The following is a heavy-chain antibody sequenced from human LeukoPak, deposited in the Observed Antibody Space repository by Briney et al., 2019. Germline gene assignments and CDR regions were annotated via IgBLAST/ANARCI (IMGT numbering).Heavy chain of an antibody. Sequence: GGSLRLSCAASGFTFSSYAMSWVRQAPGKGLEWVSAISGSGGSTYYADSAKGRFTISRDNSKNTLYLQMNSLRAEDTAVYYCAKEGCSGGSCYNGMDVWGQGTTVTVSS. D-gene: IGHD2-15*01. CDR1: GFTFSSYA. V-gene: IGHV3-23*01. CDR3: AKEGCSGGSCYNGMDV. J-gene: IGHJ6*02. CDR2: ISGSGGST.